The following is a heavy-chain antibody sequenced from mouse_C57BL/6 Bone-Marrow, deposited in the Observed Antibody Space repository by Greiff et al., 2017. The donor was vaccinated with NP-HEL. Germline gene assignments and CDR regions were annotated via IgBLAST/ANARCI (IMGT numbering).Heavy chain of an antibody. J-gene: IGHJ3*01. CDR3: ARRGG. CDR2: ISSGGSYT. CDR1: GFTFSSYG. Sequence: EVMLVESGGDLVKPGGSLKLSCAASGFTFSSYGMSWVRQTPDKRLEWVATISSGGSYTYYPDSVKGRFTISRDNAKNTLYLQMSSLKSEDTAMYYCARRGGWGQGTLVTVSA. V-gene: IGHV5-6*02.